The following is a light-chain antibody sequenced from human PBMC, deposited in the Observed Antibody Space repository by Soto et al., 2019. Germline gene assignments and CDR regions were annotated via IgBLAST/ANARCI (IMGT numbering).Light chain of an antibody. CDR1: SSDVGGYNY. CDR2: DVS. V-gene: IGLV2-14*01. Sequence: QSALTQPASVSGSPGQSITISCTGTSSDVGGYNYVSWYQRHPGKAPKLMIYDVSNRPSGVSNRFSGSKSGSTASLTISGLQTEDEADYYCCSYTSSSTAVFGGGTKVTVL. J-gene: IGLJ2*01. CDR3: CSYTSSSTAV.